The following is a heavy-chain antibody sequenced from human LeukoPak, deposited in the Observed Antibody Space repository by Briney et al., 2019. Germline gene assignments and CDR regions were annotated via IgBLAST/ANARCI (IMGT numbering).Heavy chain of an antibody. D-gene: IGHD4-17*01. CDR2: TNPNSGDP. V-gene: IGHV1-2*02. CDR3: ARPNGDYYNWFDP. CDR1: GYTFTGYY. J-gene: IGHJ5*02. Sequence: ASVMASCKASGYTFTGYYIHWVRQAPGQGLEWMGWTNPNSGDPNYAQKFQDRVTLTRDTSISTAYMEVTNLRSDDTAVYYCARPNGDYYNWFDPWGQGTLVTVSS.